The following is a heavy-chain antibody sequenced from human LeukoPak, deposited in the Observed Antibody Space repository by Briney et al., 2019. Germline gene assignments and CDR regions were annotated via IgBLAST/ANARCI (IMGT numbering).Heavy chain of an antibody. CDR2: ISAYNGNT. J-gene: IGHJ6*03. D-gene: IGHD3-10*01. V-gene: IGHV1-18*01. CDR1: GYTFTSYG. CDR3: ARSPVTLWFGELRYYYYYYMGV. Sequence: ASVKVSCKASGYTFTSYGISWVRQAPGQGLEWMGWISAYNGNTNYAQKLQGRVTMTTDTSTSTAYMELRSLRSDDTAVYYCARSPVTLWFGELRYYYYYYMGVWGKGTTVTVSS.